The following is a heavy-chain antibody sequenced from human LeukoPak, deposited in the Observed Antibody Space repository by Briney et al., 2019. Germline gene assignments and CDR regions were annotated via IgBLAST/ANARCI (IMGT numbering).Heavy chain of an antibody. Sequence: SQTLSLTCAISGDSVSSNSAAWNWIRQSPSRGLEWLGRTYYRSKWYNDYAVSVKSRIAINPDTSKNQFSLQLNSVTPEGTAVYYCARDVAAGAGTPFDYWGQGTLVTVSS. D-gene: IGHD6-19*01. CDR3: ARDVAAGAGTPFDY. V-gene: IGHV6-1*01. CDR1: GDSVSSNSAA. J-gene: IGHJ4*02. CDR2: TYYRSKWYN.